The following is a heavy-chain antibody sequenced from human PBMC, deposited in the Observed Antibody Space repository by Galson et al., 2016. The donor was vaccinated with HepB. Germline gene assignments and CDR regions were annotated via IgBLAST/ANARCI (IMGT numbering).Heavy chain of an antibody. V-gene: IGHV3-30*18. CDR3: AKDFPIATGVFDD. J-gene: IGHJ4*02. CDR2: ISSDGSNK. Sequence: SLRLSCAASGFNFSNYDMYWVRQVPGKGLEWVIVISSDGSNKYYADSVKGRFTISRDNSKNTLHLQMTSLRIEDTAVYYCAKDFPIATGVFDDWGQGTLVTVSS. CDR1: GFNFSNYD. D-gene: IGHD6-13*01.